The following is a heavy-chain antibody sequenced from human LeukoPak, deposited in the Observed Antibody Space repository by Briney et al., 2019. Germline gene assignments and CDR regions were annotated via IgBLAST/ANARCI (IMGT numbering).Heavy chain of an antibody. V-gene: IGHV1-69*04. CDR1: GGTFSSYA. D-gene: IGHD1-1*01. J-gene: IGHJ5*02. CDR3: ARVPFSTGTEYNWFDP. Sequence: SVKVSCKASGGTFSSYAISWVRQAPGQGLEWMGRIIPILGIANYAQKFQGRVTITADKSTSTAYMELSSLRSEDTAVYYRARVPFSTGTEYNWFDPWGQGTLVTVSS. CDR2: IIPILGIA.